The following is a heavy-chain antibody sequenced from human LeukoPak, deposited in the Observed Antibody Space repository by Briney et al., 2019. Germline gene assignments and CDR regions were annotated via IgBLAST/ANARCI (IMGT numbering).Heavy chain of an antibody. J-gene: IGHJ4*02. V-gene: IGHV3-64D*09. Sequence: GGSLRLSCSASGFTFSSYAMHWVRQAPGKGLEYVSAISSNGGSTYYADSVKGRFTISRDNSKNTLYLQMSSLRAEDTAVYYCAKGPMSGSYYDFDYWGQGTLVTVSS. D-gene: IGHD1-26*01. CDR2: ISSNGGST. CDR1: GFTFSSYA. CDR3: AKGPMSGSYYDFDY.